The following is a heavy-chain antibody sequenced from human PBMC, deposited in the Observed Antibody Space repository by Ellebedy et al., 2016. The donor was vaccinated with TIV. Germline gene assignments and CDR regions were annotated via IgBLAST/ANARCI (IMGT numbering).Heavy chain of an antibody. V-gene: IGHV1-2*02. CDR1: GYSFTGNY. CDR3: ARGGGRGWYAFDY. Sequence: ASVKVSCKASGYSFTGNYLHWVRQAPGQGLEWMGWINPNSGGTNYAQKFQGRVTMTRDTSISTAYMELSRLKSDDTAVYYCARGGGRGWYAFDYWGQGTLVTVSS. D-gene: IGHD6-19*01. J-gene: IGHJ4*02. CDR2: INPNSGGT.